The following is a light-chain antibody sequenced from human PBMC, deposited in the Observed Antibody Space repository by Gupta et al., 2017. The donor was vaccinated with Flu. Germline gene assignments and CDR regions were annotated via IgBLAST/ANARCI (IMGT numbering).Light chain of an antibody. J-gene: IGKJ1*01. V-gene: IGKV3-20*01. CDR2: GAS. Sequence: RATLSCRASQSVRSSYLAWYQQKPGQAPRLLIYGASSRATGIPDRFSGSGSETDFTLTISRLEPEDFAVYYCQQYGSSPPTFGQGTKVEIK. CDR3: QQYGSSPPT. CDR1: QSVRSSY.